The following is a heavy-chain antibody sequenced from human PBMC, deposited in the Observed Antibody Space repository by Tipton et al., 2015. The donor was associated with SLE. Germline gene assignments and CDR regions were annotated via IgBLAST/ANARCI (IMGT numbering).Heavy chain of an antibody. Sequence: SLRLSCAASGFTFSSYEMNWVRQAPGKGLEWVSYISSSGSTIYYADSVKGRFTISRDNSKNTLYLQMNSLRAEDTAVYYCARDLAAAGLDYWGQGTLVTVSS. D-gene: IGHD6-13*01. J-gene: IGHJ4*02. V-gene: IGHV3-48*03. CDR2: ISSSGSTI. CDR3: ARDLAAAGLDY. CDR1: GFTFSSYE.